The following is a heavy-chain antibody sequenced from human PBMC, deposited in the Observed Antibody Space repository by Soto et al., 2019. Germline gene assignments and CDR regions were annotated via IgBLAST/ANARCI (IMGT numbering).Heavy chain of an antibody. J-gene: IGHJ6*02. D-gene: IGHD2-15*01. CDR3: ARGDREDILVVVGARPGEYGIDI. CDR2: IAYDGSNA. V-gene: IGHV3-30-3*01. Sequence: QVQLVESGGGVVQPGGSLRLSCAPSGFTFRNPAMHGVRQAPGKGLECLAVIAYDGSNAFYRDSVKGRFTISRDNSKNTLYLQMNILRSEDTGVYYCARGDREDILVVVGARPGEYGIDIWGQVTTVSVSS. CDR1: GFTFRNPA.